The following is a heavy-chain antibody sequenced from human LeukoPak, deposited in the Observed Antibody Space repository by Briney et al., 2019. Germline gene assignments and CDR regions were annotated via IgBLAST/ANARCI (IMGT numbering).Heavy chain of an antibody. D-gene: IGHD6-19*01. CDR1: GGSISSYY. Sequence: NPSETLSLTCTVSGGSISSYYWSWIRQPAGKGLEWIGRIYSGGSTNYNPSLSSRVTMSVDTSKNQFSLKLTFVTAADTAVYYCARDLDTSGWCNFDYWGQGALVTVSS. CDR3: ARDLDTSGWCNFDY. V-gene: IGHV4-4*07. J-gene: IGHJ4*02. CDR2: IYSGGST.